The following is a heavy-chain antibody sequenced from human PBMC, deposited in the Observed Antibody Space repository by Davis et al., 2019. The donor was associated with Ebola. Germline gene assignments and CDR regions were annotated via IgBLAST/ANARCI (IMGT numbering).Heavy chain of an antibody. J-gene: IGHJ4*02. CDR1: GYSFTTYW. CDR2: IFPGDSDT. V-gene: IGHV5-51*01. CDR3: ARGTDGYNPGGYFDS. Sequence: GGSLRLSCKASGYSFTTYWIVWVRQMPGKGLECMGIIFPGDSDTRYSTSFQGQVTISADKSISTAYLQWSSLKASDTAMYYCARGTDGYNPGGYFDSWGQGTLVTVSS. D-gene: IGHD5-24*01.